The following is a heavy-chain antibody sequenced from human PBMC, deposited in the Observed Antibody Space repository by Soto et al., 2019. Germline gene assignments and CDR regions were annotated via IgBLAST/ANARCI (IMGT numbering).Heavy chain of an antibody. CDR2: IKQDGSET. Sequence: GGSLRLSCAASGFTFSTYWMSWVRQAPGKGLEWVAIIKQDGSETYYVDSVKGRFTISRDNGKNSLYLQMNSLSVEDTALYYCVGGSGWLQIDWGQGTQVTVSS. CDR3: VGGSGWLQID. V-gene: IGHV3-7*04. D-gene: IGHD6-19*01. J-gene: IGHJ4*02. CDR1: GFTFSTYW.